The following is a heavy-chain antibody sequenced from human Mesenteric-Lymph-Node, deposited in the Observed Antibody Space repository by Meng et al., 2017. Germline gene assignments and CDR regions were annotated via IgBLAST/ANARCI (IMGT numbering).Heavy chain of an antibody. D-gene: IGHD3-10*01. J-gene: IGHJ5*02. V-gene: IGHV4-39*07. Sequence: QPQLQGSGPGLVKPSGTLSLPCTVSGGSISSSSYYWGWIRQPPGKGLEWIGSIYYSGSTYYNPSLKSRVTISVDTSKNQFSLKLSSVTAADTAVYYCARSHATMVRGVNLGGRFDPWGQGTLVTVSS. CDR1: GGSISSSSYY. CDR3: ARSHATMVRGVNLGGRFDP. CDR2: IYYSGST.